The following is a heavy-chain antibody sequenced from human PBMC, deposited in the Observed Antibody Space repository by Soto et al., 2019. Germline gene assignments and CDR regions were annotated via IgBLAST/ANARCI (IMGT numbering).Heavy chain of an antibody. J-gene: IGHJ4*02. D-gene: IGHD3-3*01. V-gene: IGHV4-38-2*01. CDR3: ERTDNVGYYHY. CDR2: IYHSGTT. Sequence: KLSETLSLTCAVSGDSISSGYYWAWIRRPPGKGLEWIGSIYHSGTTYYNPSLKSRVTISVDTSRNQFSLKLSSVTAADSAVYYCERTDNVGYYHYFGQGTLVTVSS. CDR1: GDSISSGYY.